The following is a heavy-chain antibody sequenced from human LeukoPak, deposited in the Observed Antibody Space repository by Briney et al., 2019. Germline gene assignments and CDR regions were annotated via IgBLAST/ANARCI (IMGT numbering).Heavy chain of an antibody. D-gene: IGHD6-19*01. CDR1: AASIIIYY. CDR3: ARDREWLVDD. Sequence: SDTLSLALTVLAASIIIYYSGWIRHPAGKGPEWIGPVYVTGRTNLNPALQNRVPMSVDTSKNQFSLTLTSVTAADTAVYYCARDREWLVDDWGQGTLVTVYS. CDR2: VYVTGRT. J-gene: IGHJ4*02. V-gene: IGHV4-4*07.